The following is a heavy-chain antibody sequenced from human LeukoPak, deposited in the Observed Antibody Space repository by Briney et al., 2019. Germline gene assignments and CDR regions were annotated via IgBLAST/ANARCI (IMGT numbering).Heavy chain of an antibody. D-gene: IGHD2-2*01. J-gene: IGHJ4*02. CDR2: IIPIFGTA. CDR1: GGTFSSYA. Sequence: SVKVSCKASGGTFSSYAISWVRQAPGQGLEWMGGIIPIFGTANYAQKFQGRVTITTDESTSTAYMELSRLRSEDTAVYYCARSHVGYCSSTSCYYFDYWGQGTLVTVSS. CDR3: ARSHVGYCSSTSCYYFDY. V-gene: IGHV1-69*05.